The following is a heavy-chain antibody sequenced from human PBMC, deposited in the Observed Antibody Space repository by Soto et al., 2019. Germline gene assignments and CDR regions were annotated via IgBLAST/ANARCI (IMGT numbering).Heavy chain of an antibody. CDR1: GFTLSDHH. V-gene: IGHV3-72*01. CDR2: SRDKPQGYST. D-gene: IGHD3-22*01. CDR3: VRATYFSDSSGYTRCPDY. Sequence: GGSLRLSCAGSGFTLSDHHIDWVRQAPGKGLEWVGRSRDKPQGYSTAYAASVKGRFTTSRDESKNSAYLQMNSLKTEDTAVYYCVRATYFSDSSGYTRCPDYWGQGTLVTVSS. J-gene: IGHJ4*02.